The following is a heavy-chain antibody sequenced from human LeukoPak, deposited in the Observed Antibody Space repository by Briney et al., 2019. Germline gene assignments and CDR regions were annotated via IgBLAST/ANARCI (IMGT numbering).Heavy chain of an antibody. Sequence: SETLSLTCTVSGGSISSSSYYWGWIRQPPGKGLEWIGSIYYSGSTYYNPSLKSRVTISVYTSKNQFSLKLSSVTAADTAVYYCASGLTGYSDYYFDYWGQGTLVTVSS. V-gene: IGHV4-39*01. CDR1: GGSISSSSYY. CDR2: IYYSGST. J-gene: IGHJ4*02. D-gene: IGHD3-9*01. CDR3: ASGLTGYSDYYFDY.